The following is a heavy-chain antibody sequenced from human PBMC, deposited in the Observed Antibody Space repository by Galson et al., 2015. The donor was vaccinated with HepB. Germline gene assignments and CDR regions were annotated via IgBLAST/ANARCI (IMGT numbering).Heavy chain of an antibody. J-gene: IGHJ4*02. CDR1: GFNFNIYS. V-gene: IGHV3-30*09. CDR3: ARGGDFWSGYSIWRDFDY. Sequence: SLRLSCAVSGFNFNIYSMHWVRRAPGKGLEWVAVISHDEIKKFYVESVKGRFAVSRDNSKNTLYLQVDSLIPEDTAVYYCARGGDFWSGYSIWRDFDYWSQGTLVAVSS. CDR2: ISHDEIKK. D-gene: IGHD3-3*01.